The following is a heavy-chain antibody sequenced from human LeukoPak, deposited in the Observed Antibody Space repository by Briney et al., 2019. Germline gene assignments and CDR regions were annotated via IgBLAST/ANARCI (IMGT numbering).Heavy chain of an antibody. Sequence: GGSLRLSCAASGFTFSSYGMHWVRQAPGKGLEWVAIISYDGTNKYYADSVKGRFTISRDNSKNTLYLQMNSLRGEDAAVYYCAKDWSSSWYFLGYFDYWGQGTLVSVSS. J-gene: IGHJ4*02. CDR3: AKDWSSSWYFLGYFDY. V-gene: IGHV3-30*18. D-gene: IGHD6-13*01. CDR1: GFTFSSYG. CDR2: ISYDGTNK.